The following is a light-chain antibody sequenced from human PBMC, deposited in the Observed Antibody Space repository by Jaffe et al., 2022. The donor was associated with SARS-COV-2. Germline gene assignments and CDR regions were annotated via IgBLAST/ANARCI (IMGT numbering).Light chain of an antibody. J-gene: IGLJ2*01. V-gene: IGLV6-57*02. CDR3: QSYDGTSVV. Sequence: FMLTQPHSVSESSGKTVTISCAGTGGSIASNYVQWYQQRPGSAPTIVIYEDKQRPSGVPDRFSGSVARSSNSASLTISGLKTEDEADYYCQSYDGTSVVFGGGTKLTVL. CDR2: EDK. CDR1: GGSIASNY.